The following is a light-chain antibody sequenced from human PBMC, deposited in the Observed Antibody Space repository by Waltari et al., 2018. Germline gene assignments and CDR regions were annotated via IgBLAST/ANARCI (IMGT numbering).Light chain of an antibody. CDR1: QTIDIS. CDR3: QQYKNWPLT. Sequence: EIVMTQSPATLSVSPGARVTLSCRASQTIDISLAWYQQKPGQAPRLLIYDASNRAPGIPTRFSGSGSGTEFTLTISSLQSEDFAVYYCQQYKNWPLTFGQGTRPEIK. CDR2: DAS. V-gene: IGKV3-15*01. J-gene: IGKJ5*01.